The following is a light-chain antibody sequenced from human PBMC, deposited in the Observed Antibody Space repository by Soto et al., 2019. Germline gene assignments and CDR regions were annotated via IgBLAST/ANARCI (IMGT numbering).Light chain of an antibody. Sequence: EIVLTQYPGNRSLSPGERATLSCRASQSVSSSYLAWYQQKPDQAPRLLIYGASSRATGIPDRFSGSGSGTDFTLTISRLEHEDFAVYDGQQLSSYTLTFGGGTKVDIK. CDR2: GAS. CDR1: QSVSSSY. V-gene: IGKV3-20*01. CDR3: QQLSSYTLT. J-gene: IGKJ4*01.